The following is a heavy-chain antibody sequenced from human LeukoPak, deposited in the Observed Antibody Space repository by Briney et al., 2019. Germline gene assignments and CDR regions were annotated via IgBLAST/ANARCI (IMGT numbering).Heavy chain of an antibody. CDR2: IYYSGST. D-gene: IGHD3-3*01. CDR1: GGSISSGGSR. Sequence: SQTLSLTCNVSGGSISSGGSRWSWIRQHPGKGLEWIGYIYYSGSTYYNPSLESRLTMSVDTSKNQFSLHLTSVTAADTAVYYCARAIFGVVNNAFDIWGQGTMVTVSS. J-gene: IGHJ3*02. V-gene: IGHV4-31*03. CDR3: ARAIFGVVNNAFDI.